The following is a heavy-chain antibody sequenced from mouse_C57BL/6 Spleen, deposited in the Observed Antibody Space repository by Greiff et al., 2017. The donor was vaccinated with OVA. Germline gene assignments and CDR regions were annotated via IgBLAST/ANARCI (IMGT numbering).Heavy chain of an antibody. J-gene: IGHJ1*03. V-gene: IGHV2-2*01. CDR2: IWSGGST. D-gene: IGHD2-1*01. Sequence: VQRVESGPGLVQPSQSLSITCTVSGFSLTSYGVHWVRQSPGKGLEWLGVIWSGGSTDYNAAFISRLSISKDNSKSQVFFKMNSLQADDTAIYYCARIGNYGYWYFDVWGTGTTVTVSS. CDR1: GFSLTSYG. CDR3: ARIGNYGYWYFDV.